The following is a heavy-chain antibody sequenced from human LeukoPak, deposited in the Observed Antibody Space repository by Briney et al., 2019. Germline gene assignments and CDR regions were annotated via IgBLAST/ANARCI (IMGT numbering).Heavy chain of an antibody. V-gene: IGHV4-59*12. CDR3: ARGLRDGYNGDY. J-gene: IGHJ4*02. CDR1: GGSISSYY. Sequence: SETLSLTCTVSGGSISSYYWSWIRQPPGKGLEWIGYIYYSGSTNYNPSLKSRVTISVDTSKNQFSLKLSSVTAADTAVYYCARGLRDGYNGDYWGQGTLVTVSS. D-gene: IGHD5-24*01. CDR2: IYYSGST.